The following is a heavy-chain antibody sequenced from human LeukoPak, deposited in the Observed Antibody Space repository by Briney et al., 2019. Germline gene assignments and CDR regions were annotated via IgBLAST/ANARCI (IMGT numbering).Heavy chain of an antibody. CDR1: GGSISSFYY. Sequence: SETLSLTCTVSGGSISSFYYWGWIRQPPGKGLEWIGSMYYSGSTYYNPSLKSRVTISVDTSKNQFSLKLSSVTAAGTAVYYCARASGYYYGDLDYWGQGTLVTVSS. V-gene: IGHV4-39*07. D-gene: IGHD3-22*01. J-gene: IGHJ4*02. CDR3: ARASGYYYGDLDY. CDR2: MYYSGST.